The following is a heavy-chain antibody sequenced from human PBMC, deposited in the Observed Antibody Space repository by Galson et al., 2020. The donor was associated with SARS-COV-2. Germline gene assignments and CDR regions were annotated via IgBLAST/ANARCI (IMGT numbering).Heavy chain of an antibody. J-gene: IGHJ3*02. Sequence: PGGSLRLSCAASGFTFSSYAMSWVRQAPGKGLEWVSAISGSGGSTYYADSVKGRFTISRDNSKNTLYLQMNSLRAEDTAVYYCAKDTYYDSSGYYRSFAFDIWGQGTMVTVSS. CDR3: AKDTYYDSSGYYRSFAFDI. D-gene: IGHD3-22*01. CDR2: ISGSGGST. V-gene: IGHV3-23*01. CDR1: GFTFSSYA.